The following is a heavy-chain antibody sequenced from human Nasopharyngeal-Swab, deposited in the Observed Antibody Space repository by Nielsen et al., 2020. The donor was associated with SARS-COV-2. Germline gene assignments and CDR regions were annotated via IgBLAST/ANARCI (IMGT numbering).Heavy chain of an antibody. D-gene: IGHD3-3*01. J-gene: IGHJ4*02. V-gene: IGHV5-51*01. Sequence: VRQMPGKGLEWMGIIYPGDSDTRYSPSFQGQVTISADKSISTAYLQWSSLKASDTAMYYCARRDDFYYFDYWGQGTLVTVSS. CDR2: IYPGDSDT. CDR3: ARRDDFYYFDY.